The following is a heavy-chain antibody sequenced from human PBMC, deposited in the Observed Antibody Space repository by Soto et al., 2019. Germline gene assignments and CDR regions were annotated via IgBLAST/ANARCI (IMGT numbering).Heavy chain of an antibody. CDR2: IYNSGTT. CDR3: ARGPSTDQVDY. Sequence: QVQLQESGPGLVKPSQTLSLTCTVSGGSINGGGYFWSWIRQTPGKGLEWIGHIYNSGTTYTNPSLTSRATISGDTPPTQCSLNLKSVTAADTAVDYWARGPSTDQVDYWGQGTLVTVSS. D-gene: IGHD2-2*01. V-gene: IGHV4-30-4*01. CDR1: GGSINGGGYF. J-gene: IGHJ4*02.